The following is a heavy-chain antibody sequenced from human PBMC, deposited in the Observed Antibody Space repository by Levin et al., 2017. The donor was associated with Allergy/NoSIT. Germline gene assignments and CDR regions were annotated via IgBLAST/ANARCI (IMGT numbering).Heavy chain of an antibody. CDR2: IYYSGST. CDR3: ARTDLNWFDP. J-gene: IGHJ5*02. Sequence: SETLSLTCTVSGGSISSYYWSWIRQPPGKGLEWIGNIYYSGSTNYNPSLKSRVTISVDTSKNQFSLKLSSVTAADTAVYYCARTDLNWFDPWGQGTLVTVSS. CDR1: GGSISSYY. V-gene: IGHV4-59*01.